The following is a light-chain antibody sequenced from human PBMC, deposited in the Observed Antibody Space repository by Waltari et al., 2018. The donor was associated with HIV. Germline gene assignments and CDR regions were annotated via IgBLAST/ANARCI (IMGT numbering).Light chain of an antibody. CDR2: EVT. Sequence: QSALTQPPSASGSPGQSVTISCTGTSSDVGVYNYISWYQQPPGKAPNLMIFEVTKRPSGVPDRFSGSKSGNTASLTVSGLQAEDEAVYYCCSYAGSDVVFGGGTKLTVL. V-gene: IGLV2-8*01. CDR3: CSYAGSDVV. J-gene: IGLJ2*01. CDR1: SSDVGVYNY.